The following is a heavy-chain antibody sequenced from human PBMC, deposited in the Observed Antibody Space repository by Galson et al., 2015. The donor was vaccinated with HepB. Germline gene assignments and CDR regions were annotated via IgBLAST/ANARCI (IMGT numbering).Heavy chain of an antibody. CDR3: ARLDYYDSSGFGGAPKIDI. V-gene: IGHV5-10-1*01. D-gene: IGHD3-22*01. CDR2: IDPSDSYT. CDR1: GYSFTSYW. J-gene: IGHJ3*02. Sequence: QSGAEVKKPGESLRISCKGSGYSFTSYWISWVRQMPGKGLEWMGRIDPSDSYTNYSPSFQGHVTISADKSISTAYLQWSSLKASDTAMYYCARLDYYDSSGFGGAPKIDIWGQGTMVTVSS.